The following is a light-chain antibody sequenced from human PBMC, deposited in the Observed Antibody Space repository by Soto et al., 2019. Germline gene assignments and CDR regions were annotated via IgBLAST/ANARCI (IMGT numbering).Light chain of an antibody. Sequence: DIQMTQSPSSLSASVGDRVTITCRASQTISRHLNRYQQEPGKAPKLLIYAASSLQSGVPSRFSGSGSGTDFTLTISTLQPEDFATYYCQQSYSTPFTFGPGTKVDVK. V-gene: IGKV1-39*01. CDR2: AAS. CDR3: QQSYSTPFT. CDR1: QTISRH. J-gene: IGKJ3*01.